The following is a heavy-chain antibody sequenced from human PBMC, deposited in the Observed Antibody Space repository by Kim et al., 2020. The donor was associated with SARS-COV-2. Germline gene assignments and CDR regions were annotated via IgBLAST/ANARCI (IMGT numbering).Heavy chain of an antibody. CDR2: ISYDGSNK. J-gene: IGHJ4*02. D-gene: IGHD2-15*01. CDR3: ARGRVVVVAATLDY. V-gene: IGHV3-30*04. Sequence: GGSLRLSCAASGFTFSSYAMHWVRQAPGKGLEWVAVISYDGSNKYYADSVKGRFTISRDNSKNTLYLQMNSLRAEDTAVYYCARGRVVVVAATLDYWGQGTLVTVSS. CDR1: GFTFSSYA.